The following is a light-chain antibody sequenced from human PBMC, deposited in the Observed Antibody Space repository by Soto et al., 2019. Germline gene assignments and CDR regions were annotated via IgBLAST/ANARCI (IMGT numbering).Light chain of an antibody. Sequence: EVVLTQSPGTLSLSPGERATLSCRASRRISSAYLAWYQQKPGQAPRLLIYGASTRATDIPDRFTGSGSATDLTLINNRLEPEDFAVYYCLQSGNSPLTFGQGTRLEIK. J-gene: IGKJ2*01. CDR2: GAS. CDR1: RRISSAY. V-gene: IGKV3-20*01. CDR3: LQSGNSPLT.